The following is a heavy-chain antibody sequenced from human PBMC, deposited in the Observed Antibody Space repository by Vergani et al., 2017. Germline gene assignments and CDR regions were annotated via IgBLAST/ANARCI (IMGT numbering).Heavy chain of an antibody. CDR1: GDSVSSNRGA. CDR3: ARVAVSGFGVVLDY. CDR2: RYYRSKWYN. J-gene: IGHJ4*02. D-gene: IGHD3-3*01. V-gene: IGHV6-1*01. Sequence: VKLQQAGPGLVKHEQTLSLSCAISGDSVSSNRGAWNWIRQAPSRGLEWLGRRYYRSKWYNEYAVSVKRRITINPDTSKNQCSLQLNSVTPEDTAVYYCARVAVSGFGVVLDYWGQGTLVTVSS.